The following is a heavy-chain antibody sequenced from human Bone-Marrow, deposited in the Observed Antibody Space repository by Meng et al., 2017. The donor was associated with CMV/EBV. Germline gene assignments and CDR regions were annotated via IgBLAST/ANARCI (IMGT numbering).Heavy chain of an antibody. CDR2: ISSSSSYI. Sequence: GESLKISCAASGFTFSSYSMNWVRQAPGKGLKWVSSISSSSSYIYYADSVKGRFTISRDNAENSLYLQMNSLRAEDTAVYYCARGLRTGLNWFDPWGQGTLVTVSS. CDR3: ARGLRTGLNWFDP. V-gene: IGHV3-21*01. J-gene: IGHJ5*02. CDR1: GFTFSSYS. D-gene: IGHD3/OR15-3a*01.